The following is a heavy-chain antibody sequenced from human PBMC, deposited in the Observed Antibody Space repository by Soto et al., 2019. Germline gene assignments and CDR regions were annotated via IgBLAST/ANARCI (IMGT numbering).Heavy chain of an antibody. CDR3: ARVLKSSGWDNDVFDI. J-gene: IGHJ3*02. Sequence: GGSLCLACAASGGSCSSYWLIWGRKATEKRLVWGSRSDTYGSATRYADSVKGRFTISRDNAKNSLYLQMNTLRAEDTAVYYCARVLKSSGWDNDVFDIWGQGTMVTAS. D-gene: IGHD6-19*01. CDR1: GGSCSSYW. V-gene: IGHV3-74*01. CDR2: SDTYGSAT.